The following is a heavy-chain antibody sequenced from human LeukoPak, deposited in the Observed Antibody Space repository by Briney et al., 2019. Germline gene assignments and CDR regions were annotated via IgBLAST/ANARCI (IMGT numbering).Heavy chain of an antibody. CDR2: ISAYNGNT. D-gene: IGHD1-7*01. V-gene: IGHV1-18*01. J-gene: IGHJ5*02. Sequence: GASVKVSCKASGYTFTSYGISWLRQAPGQGLEWMGWISAYNGNTNYAQKLQGRVTMTTDTSTSTAYMDVRSLRSDDTAVYYCARGRLSTGTMFDPWGQGTLVTVSS. CDR1: GYTFTSYG. CDR3: ARGRLSTGTMFDP.